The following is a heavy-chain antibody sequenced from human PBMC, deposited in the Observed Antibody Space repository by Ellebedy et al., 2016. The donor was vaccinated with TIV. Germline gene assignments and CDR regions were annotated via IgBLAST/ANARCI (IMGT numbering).Heavy chain of an antibody. CDR2: IFDSGST. D-gene: IGHD3-3*01. J-gene: IGHJ3*02. V-gene: IGHV4-59*01. CDR1: GGSISRDS. CDR3: ARSSISVFGVTDAFDI. Sequence: MPSETLSLTCTVSGGSISRDSWSWIRQPPGNGLEWVGYIFDSGSTIYNPSLRSRVTISLDRSQKQVSLNLPSVTAADSAVYFCARSSISVFGVTDAFDIWGQGTLVTVSS.